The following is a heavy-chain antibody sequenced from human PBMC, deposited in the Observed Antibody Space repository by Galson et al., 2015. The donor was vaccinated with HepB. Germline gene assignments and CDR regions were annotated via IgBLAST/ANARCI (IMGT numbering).Heavy chain of an antibody. J-gene: IGHJ6*02. V-gene: IGHV4-38-2*02. D-gene: IGHD3-3*01. CDR3: ARESYYDFWSGYYRDYYYGMDV. Sequence: ETLSLTCAVSGYSISSGYYWGWIRQPPGKGLEWIGSIYHSGSTYYNPSLKSRVTISVDTSKNQFSLKLSSVTAADTAVYYCARESYYDFWSGYYRDYYYGMDVWGQGTTVTVSS. CDR1: GYSISSGYY. CDR2: IYHSGST.